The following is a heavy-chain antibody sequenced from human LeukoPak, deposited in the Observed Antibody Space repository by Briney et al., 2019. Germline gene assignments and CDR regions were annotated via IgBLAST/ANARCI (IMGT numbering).Heavy chain of an antibody. Sequence: SETLSLTCAVYGGSFSGYYWSWIRQPPGKGLEWIGEINHSGSTNYNPSLKSRVTISVDTSNNQFSLKLSSVTAADTAVYYCARVAIVRGVKDYYMDVWGKGTTVTVSS. J-gene: IGHJ6*03. CDR1: GGSFSGYY. D-gene: IGHD3-10*01. CDR2: INHSGST. CDR3: ARVAIVRGVKDYYMDV. V-gene: IGHV4-34*01.